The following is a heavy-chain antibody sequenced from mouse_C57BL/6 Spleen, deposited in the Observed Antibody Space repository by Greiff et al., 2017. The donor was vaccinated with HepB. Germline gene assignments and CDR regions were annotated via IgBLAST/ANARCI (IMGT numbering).Heavy chain of an antibody. Sequence: EVQWVESGGGLVKPGGSLKLSCAASGFTFSSYAMSWVRQTPEKRLEWVATISDGGSYTYYPDNVKGRFTISRDNAKNNLYLQMSHLKTEDTAMYYCARDTGYWYFDVWGTGTTVTVSS. CDR3: ARDTGYWYFDV. V-gene: IGHV5-4*01. CDR2: ISDGGSYT. CDR1: GFTFSSYA. J-gene: IGHJ1*03.